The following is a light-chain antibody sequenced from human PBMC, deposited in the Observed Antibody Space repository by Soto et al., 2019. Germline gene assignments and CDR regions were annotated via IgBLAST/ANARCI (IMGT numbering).Light chain of an antibody. CDR3: QQYFRHAT. J-gene: IGKJ1*01. V-gene: IGKV1-5*03. Sequence: DIQMTQSPSTLSGSVGDRVTITCRASQTISSWLAWYQQTPGKAPKILINKASELEGGVPPRFSGSGSGTEFTLTISSLQPDDFATYYCQQYFRHATFGQGTKVDIK. CDR1: QTISSW. CDR2: KAS.